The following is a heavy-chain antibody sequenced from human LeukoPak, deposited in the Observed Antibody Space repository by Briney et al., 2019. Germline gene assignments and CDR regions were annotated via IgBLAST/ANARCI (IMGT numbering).Heavy chain of an antibody. V-gene: IGHV3-33*01. J-gene: IGHJ4*02. CDR2: IWYDGSNK. D-gene: IGHD1-26*01. CDR3: ARGFDSGSYLDS. CDR1: GFTFSSYG. Sequence: GRSLRLSCAASGFTFSSYGMHWVRLAPGKGLEWVAVIWYDGSNKYYADSVKGRFTISRDNSKNTLYLQMNSLRAEDTAVYYCARGFDSGSYLDSWGQGTLVTVSS.